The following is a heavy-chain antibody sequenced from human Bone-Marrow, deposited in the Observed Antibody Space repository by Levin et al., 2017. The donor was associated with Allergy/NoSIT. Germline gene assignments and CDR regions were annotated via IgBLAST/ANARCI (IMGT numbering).Heavy chain of an antibody. CDR1: GFTFHGYS. D-gene: IGHD6-6*01. CDR2: ISWSGTI. J-gene: IGHJ6*03. V-gene: IGHV3-9*01. CDR3: AKSGESSRSPARGYYRVV. Sequence: GGSLRLSCAASGFTFHGYSIHWVRQVPGKGLEWVSGISWSGTIGYAASVKGRFTISRDDAKNSLYLQMNSLRPEDTALYYCAKSGESSRSPARGYYRVVWGEGTTVTVSS.